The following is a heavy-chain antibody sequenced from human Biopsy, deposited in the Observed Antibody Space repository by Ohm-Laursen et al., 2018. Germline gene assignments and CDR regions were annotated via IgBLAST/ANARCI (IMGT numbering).Heavy chain of an antibody. CDR1: GFTFSSYA. CDR2: INNDGGRT. V-gene: IGHV3-23*01. CDR3: AKVADYYNDSGFDDY. Sequence: SLRLSCAASGFTFSSYAMNWVRQAPGEGLEWVSGINNDGGRTDYADSVKGRFTISRDNSKNTLYLQMNSPRAEDTAIYYCAKVADYYNDSGFDDYWGQGTLVTVSS. D-gene: IGHD3-22*01. J-gene: IGHJ4*02.